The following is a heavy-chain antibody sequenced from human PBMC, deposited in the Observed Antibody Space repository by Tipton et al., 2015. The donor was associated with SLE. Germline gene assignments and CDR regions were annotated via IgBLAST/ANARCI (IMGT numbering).Heavy chain of an antibody. CDR3: ARVGDNNYDV. J-gene: IGHJ6*02. Sequence: GEALDAYYWTWIRQPPGKGLEWIGQVYYTGNTNYNPSLKSRVTMSVETSKNQFSLRLSSVTAADTAVYYCARVGDNNYDVWGQGTTVTVSS. CDR1: GEALDAYY. CDR2: VYYTGNT. D-gene: IGHD4-11*01. V-gene: IGHV4-59*12.